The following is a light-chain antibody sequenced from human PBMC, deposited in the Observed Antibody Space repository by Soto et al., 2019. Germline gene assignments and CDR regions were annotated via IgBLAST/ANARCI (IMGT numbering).Light chain of an antibody. J-gene: IGKJ1*01. Sequence: EIVLTQSPGTLSLSPGERATLSCRASQSVSSSYLAWYQQKPGQAPRLLIYGASSRATGIPDRFSGSGSGTDFTLTISRLEPEDFAVYYCQQYGNSPPTFDQGTKVEIK. V-gene: IGKV3-20*01. CDR3: QQYGNSPPT. CDR2: GAS. CDR1: QSVSSSY.